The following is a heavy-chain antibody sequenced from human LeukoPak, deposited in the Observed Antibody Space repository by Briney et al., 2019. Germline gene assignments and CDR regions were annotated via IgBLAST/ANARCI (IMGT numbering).Heavy chain of an antibody. Sequence: SETLYLTCTVSGGSISSGDYYRSWIRQPPGKGLEWIGYIYYSGSTYYNPSLKSRVTISVDTSKNQFSLRLSSVTAADTAVYYCARVGGRRDGYNLDYWGQGTLVTVSS. CDR2: IYYSGST. J-gene: IGHJ4*02. CDR3: ARVGGRRDGYNLDY. CDR1: GGSISSGDYY. D-gene: IGHD5-24*01. V-gene: IGHV4-30-4*01.